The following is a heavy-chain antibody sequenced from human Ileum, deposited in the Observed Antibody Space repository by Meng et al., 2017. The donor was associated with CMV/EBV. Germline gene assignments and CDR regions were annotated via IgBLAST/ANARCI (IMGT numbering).Heavy chain of an antibody. CDR2: IYIGGST. CDR3: ARGPGGFGEFNFDY. Sequence: PPQAPGPVPVRATESLSLTFTVPGGTMSAYYWSWIRQHAGKGLEWIGRIYIGGSTNYNPSLGSRVTMSVDTSNNQFSLRLTSVTAADTAVYFCARGPGGFGEFNFDYWGQGILVTVSS. CDR1: GGTMSAYY. J-gene: IGHJ4*02. D-gene: IGHD3-10*01. V-gene: IGHV4-4*07.